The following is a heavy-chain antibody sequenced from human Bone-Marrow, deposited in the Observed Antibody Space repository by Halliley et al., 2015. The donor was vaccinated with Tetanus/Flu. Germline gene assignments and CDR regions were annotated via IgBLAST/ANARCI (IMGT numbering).Heavy chain of an antibody. D-gene: IGHD4-17*01. J-gene: IGHJ5*02. CDR3: ARGPTVTAWGNWFDP. CDR2: ISYSGSA. Sequence: TLSLTCTVSGGSISSGNFYWSWIRQHPGKGLEWIGYISYSGSAYCKPSLESRVTISLDTSKNQFSLKMNSVTAADTAVYYCARGPTVTAWGNWFDPGGQGSLVIVSS. V-gene: IGHV4-31*03. CDR1: GGSISSGNFY.